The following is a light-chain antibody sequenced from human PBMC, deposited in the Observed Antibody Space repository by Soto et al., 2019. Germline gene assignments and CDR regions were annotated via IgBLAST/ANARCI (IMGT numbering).Light chain of an antibody. CDR1: QSVRSN. J-gene: IGKJ1*01. CDR2: GAS. CDR3: QQYGSLSWT. Sequence: EIVMTQSPATLSASPGERATLSCRASQSVRSNLAWYQQKPGQAPRLLIHGASTRATGVPDRFSGSGSGTDFTLTISRLEPEDFAVYHCQQYGSLSWTFGQGTKVDIK. V-gene: IGKV3D-15*01.